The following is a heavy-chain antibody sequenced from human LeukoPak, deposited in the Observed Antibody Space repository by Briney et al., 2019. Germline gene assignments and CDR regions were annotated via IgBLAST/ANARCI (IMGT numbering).Heavy chain of an antibody. J-gene: IGHJ4*02. CDR1: GFTFSSYS. CDR3: ARLNWGLCYFDY. V-gene: IGHV3-21*01. D-gene: IGHD7-27*01. CDR2: ISSSSSYI. Sequence: GGSLRLSCAASGFTFSSYSMNWVRQAPGKGLEWVSYISSSSSYIYYADSVKGRFTISRDNAKNSLYLQMNSLRAEDTAVCYCARLNWGLCYFDYWGQGTLVTVSS.